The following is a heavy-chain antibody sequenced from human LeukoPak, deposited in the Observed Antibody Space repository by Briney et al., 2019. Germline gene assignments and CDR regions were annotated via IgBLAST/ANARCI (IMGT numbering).Heavy chain of an antibody. CDR3: AKGYSSGWYLGPADY. J-gene: IGHJ4*02. D-gene: IGHD6-19*01. Sequence: GRSLRLSCAASGFTFDDYAMHWVRQAPGKGLEWVSGISWNSGSIGYADSVKGRFIISRDNAKNSLYLQMNSLRAEDMALYYCAKGYSSGWYLGPADYWGQGTLVTVSS. V-gene: IGHV3-9*03. CDR2: ISWNSGSI. CDR1: GFTFDDYA.